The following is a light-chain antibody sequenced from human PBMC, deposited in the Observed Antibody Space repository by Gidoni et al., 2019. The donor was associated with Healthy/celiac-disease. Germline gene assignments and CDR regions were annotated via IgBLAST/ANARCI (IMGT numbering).Light chain of an antibody. J-gene: IGKJ4*01. Sequence: AIRMTQSPSPFSASTGDRVTITCRASQGISSYLAWYQQKPGKAPKLLIYAASTLQSGVPSRFSGSGSGTDFTLTISCLQSEDFATYYCQQYYSYPTTFGGGTKVEIK. CDR2: AAS. CDR3: QQYYSYPTT. CDR1: QGISSY. V-gene: IGKV1-8*01.